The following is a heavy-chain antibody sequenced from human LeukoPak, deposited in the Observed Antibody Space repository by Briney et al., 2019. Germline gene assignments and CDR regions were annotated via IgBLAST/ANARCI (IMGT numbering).Heavy chain of an antibody. D-gene: IGHD3-3*01. Sequence: PSQTLSLTCAVSGGSISSGGYSWSWIRQPPGKGLEWIGYIYHSGSTYYNPSLKSRVTISVDRSKNQFSLKLSSVTAADTAVYYCARDFWSGYYTGEMDVWGQGTTVTVSS. V-gene: IGHV4-30-2*01. CDR3: ARDFWSGYYTGEMDV. CDR1: GGSISSGGYS. J-gene: IGHJ6*02. CDR2: IYHSGST.